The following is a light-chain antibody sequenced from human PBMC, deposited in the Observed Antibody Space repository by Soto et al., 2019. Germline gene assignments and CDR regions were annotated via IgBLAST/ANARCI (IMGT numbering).Light chain of an antibody. V-gene: IGKV3-20*01. CDR3: QQYGNSPGT. Sequence: EIVLTQSPGTLPLSPGERATLSCRASQSISSNYLAWYQQKPGQAPRLLIFGASNRATGIPDRFSGRGSGTDFALTISRLEPEDLVVYYCQQYGNSPGTFGQGTRREIK. J-gene: IGKJ5*01. CDR1: QSISSNY. CDR2: GAS.